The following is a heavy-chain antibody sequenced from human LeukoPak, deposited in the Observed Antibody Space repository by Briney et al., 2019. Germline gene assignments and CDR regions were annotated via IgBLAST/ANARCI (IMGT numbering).Heavy chain of an antibody. Sequence: PGGSLRLSYAASGLTFSSYSVNWVRQAPGKGLEWVSYISCSSSYKYYADSVKGRFTISRDNAKNSLYLQMNSLRAEDTTVYYCARWSHAMVWFDPWGQGTLVTVSS. CDR1: GLTFSSYS. CDR3: ARWSHAMVWFDP. D-gene: IGHD5-18*01. V-gene: IGHV3-21*05. J-gene: IGHJ5*02. CDR2: ISCSSSYK.